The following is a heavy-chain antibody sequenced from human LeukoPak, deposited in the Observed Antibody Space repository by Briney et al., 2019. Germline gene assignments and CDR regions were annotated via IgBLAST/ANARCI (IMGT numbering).Heavy chain of an antibody. Sequence: PGGSLRLSCAGSGFIFNNYAMHWVRQPPGKGLEWVSGISWNSGTIGYADSVRGRFTISRDNAKNTLYLQMNSLRAEDTAVYYCARERRVFNWFDPWGQGTLVTVSS. J-gene: IGHJ5*02. CDR1: GFIFNNYA. CDR3: ARERRVFNWFDP. V-gene: IGHV3-9*01. CDR2: ISWNSGTI. D-gene: IGHD6-13*01.